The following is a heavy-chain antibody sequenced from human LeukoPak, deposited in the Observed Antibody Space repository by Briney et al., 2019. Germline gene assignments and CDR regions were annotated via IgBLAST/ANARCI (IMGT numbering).Heavy chain of an antibody. D-gene: IGHD3-3*01. V-gene: IGHV1-24*01. CDR1: GYTLTELS. CDR2: FDPEDGET. Sequence: GASVRVSCKVSGYTLTELSMHWVRQAPGKGLEWMGGFDPEDGETIYAQKFQGRATMTEDTSTDTAYMELSSLRSEDTAVYYCATIPVADFWSGYGYWGQGTLVTVSS. J-gene: IGHJ4*02. CDR3: ATIPVADFWSGYGY.